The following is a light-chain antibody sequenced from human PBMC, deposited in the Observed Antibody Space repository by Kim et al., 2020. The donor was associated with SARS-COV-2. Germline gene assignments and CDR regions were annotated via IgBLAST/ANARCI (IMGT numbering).Light chain of an antibody. CDR2: YDN. V-gene: IGLV3-21*04. CDR3: QVWDRSGDHVV. CDR1: NIGSNS. J-gene: IGLJ3*02. Sequence: APGNTARITCGGNNIGSNSVHWYQQRPSQAPVLVIYYDNDRPSGIPERFSGSNSGNTATLTISSVEAGDEADYYCQVWDRSGDHVVFGGGTRLTVL.